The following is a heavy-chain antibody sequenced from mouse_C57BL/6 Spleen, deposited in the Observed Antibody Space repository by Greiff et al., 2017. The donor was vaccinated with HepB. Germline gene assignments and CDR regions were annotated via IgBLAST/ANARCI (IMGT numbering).Heavy chain of an antibody. V-gene: IGHV1-19*01. CDR2: INPYNGGT. CDR3: ARENAGLRQGEYYFDY. J-gene: IGHJ2*01. D-gene: IGHD2-4*01. Sequence: EVQLQQSGPVLVKPGASVKMSCKASGYTFTDYYMNWVKQSHGKSLEWIGVINPYNGGTSYNQKFKGKATLTVDKSSSTAYMELNSLTSEDSAVYYCARENAGLRQGEYYFDYWGQGTTLTVSS. CDR1: GYTFTDYY.